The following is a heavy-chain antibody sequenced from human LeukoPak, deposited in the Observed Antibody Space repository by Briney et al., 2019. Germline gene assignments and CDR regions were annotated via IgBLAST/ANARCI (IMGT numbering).Heavy chain of an antibody. Sequence: SETLSLTCTVSGGSISSYYWSWIRQPAGKGLEWIGRIYTSGSTNYNPSLKSRVTISVDTSKNQFSLKLSSVTAADTAVYYCARHSITMVRGVIGYFQHWGQGTLVTVSS. V-gene: IGHV4-4*07. CDR2: IYTSGST. D-gene: IGHD3-10*01. CDR3: ARHSITMVRGVIGYFQH. J-gene: IGHJ1*01. CDR1: GGSISSYY.